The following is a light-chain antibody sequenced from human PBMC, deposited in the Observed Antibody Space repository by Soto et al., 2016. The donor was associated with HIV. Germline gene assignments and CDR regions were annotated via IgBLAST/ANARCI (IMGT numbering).Light chain of an antibody. CDR2: DDS. Sequence: SYVLTQPPSVSLAPGKTARITCGGNNIGSKSVHWYQQKPGQAPVVVVYDDSDRPSGIPERFAGSNSGNTATLTISRVEAGDEADYYCQVWNSSNDHPYVFGTGTKVTVL. V-gene: IGLV3-21*03. CDR3: QVWNSSNDHPYV. J-gene: IGLJ1*01. CDR1: NIGSKS.